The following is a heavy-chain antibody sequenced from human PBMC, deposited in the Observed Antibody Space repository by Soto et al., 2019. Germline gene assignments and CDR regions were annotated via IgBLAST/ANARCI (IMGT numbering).Heavy chain of an antibody. Sequence: EVQLLESGGGLVQPGGSLRLSCAASGITFTAYAMSWVRQAPGKGLEWVSSISGSGGSTYYADSVKGRLTISRDNSKNTLYLQMNSLRAEDTAVYYCATIIIPAATNFYWGQGTLFTVSS. CDR2: ISGSGGST. V-gene: IGHV3-23*01. D-gene: IGHD2-2*01. CDR3: ATIIIPAATNFY. CDR1: GITFTAYA. J-gene: IGHJ4*02.